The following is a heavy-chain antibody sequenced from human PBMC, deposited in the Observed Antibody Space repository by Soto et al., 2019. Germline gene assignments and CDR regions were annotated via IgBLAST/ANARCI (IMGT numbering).Heavy chain of an antibody. V-gene: IGHV3-30*03. CDR3: AYGNEGYSYYLNY. CDR2: ISYDGSNK. D-gene: IGHD5-18*01. J-gene: IGHJ4*02. CDR1: GFTFSSYG. Sequence: GGSLRLSCAASGFTFSSYGMHWVRQAPGKGLEWVAVISYDGSNKYYADSVKGRFTISRDNSKNTLYLQMNSLRAEDTAVYYCAYGNEGYSYYLNYWCQGTLVTVSS.